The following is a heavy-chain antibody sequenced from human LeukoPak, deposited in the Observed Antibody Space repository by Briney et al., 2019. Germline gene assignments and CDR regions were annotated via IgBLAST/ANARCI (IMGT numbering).Heavy chain of an antibody. Sequence: GGSLRLSCAASGFTFSSYWMHWVRQAPGKGLVWVSRINSDGSSTSYADSVKGRFTISRDNAKNTLYLQMNSLRADDTAVYYCAREDSSGWRNWFGPWGQGTLVTVSS. CDR1: GFTFSSYW. J-gene: IGHJ5*02. V-gene: IGHV3-74*01. D-gene: IGHD6-19*01. CDR3: AREDSSGWRNWFGP. CDR2: INSDGSST.